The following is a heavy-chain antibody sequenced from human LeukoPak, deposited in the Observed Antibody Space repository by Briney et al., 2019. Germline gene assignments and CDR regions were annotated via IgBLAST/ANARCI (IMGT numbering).Heavy chain of an antibody. CDR3: ARDLRALRLSIAVPDY. CDR1: GFTFSSYS. Sequence: GSLRLSCAASGFTFSSYSMNWVRQAPGKELEWVSSISSSSSYIYYADSVKGRFTISRDNAKNSLYLQMNSLRAEDTAVYYCARDLRALRLSIAVPDYWGQGTLVTVSS. V-gene: IGHV3-21*01. J-gene: IGHJ4*02. CDR2: ISSSSSYI. D-gene: IGHD6-19*01.